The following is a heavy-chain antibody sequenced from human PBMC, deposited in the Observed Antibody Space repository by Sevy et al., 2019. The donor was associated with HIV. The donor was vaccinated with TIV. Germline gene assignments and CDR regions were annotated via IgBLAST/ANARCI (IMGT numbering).Heavy chain of an antibody. Sequence: GGSLRLSCAASGFTFSNAWMSWVRQAPGKGLEWVGRIKSKTDGGTTDYAAPVKGRFTISRDDSKNTLYLQMNSLKTEDTAVYYCTTEQQLGTRGAFDIWGQGTMVTVSS. CDR1: GFTFSNAW. CDR3: TTEQQLGTRGAFDI. D-gene: IGHD6-13*01. CDR2: IKSKTDGGTT. J-gene: IGHJ3*02. V-gene: IGHV3-15*01.